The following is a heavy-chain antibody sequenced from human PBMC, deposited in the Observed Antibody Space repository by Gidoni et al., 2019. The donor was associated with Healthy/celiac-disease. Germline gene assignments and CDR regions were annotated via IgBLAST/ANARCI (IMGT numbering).Heavy chain of an antibody. CDR3: TTPHDYGDYAYYYYMDV. CDR2: IKSKTDGGTT. CDR1: GFTFSNAW. V-gene: IGHV3-15*01. Sequence: EVQLVESGGGLVKPGGSLRLSCAASGFTFSNAWMSWVRQAPGKGLEWVGRIKSKTDGGTTDYAAPVKGRFTISRDDSKNTLYLQMNSLKTEDTAVYYCTTPHDYGDYAYYYYMDVWGKGTTVTVSS. D-gene: IGHD4-17*01. J-gene: IGHJ6*03.